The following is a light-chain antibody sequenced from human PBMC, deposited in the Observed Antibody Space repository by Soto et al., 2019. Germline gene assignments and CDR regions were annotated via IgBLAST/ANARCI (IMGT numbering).Light chain of an antibody. Sequence: EIVMTQSPATLSVSPGERATVSCRAIQSLNGNVAWYQQKPGQAPRLLIYDVSNRATGIPARFSGSGSGTDFTLTISSLEPEDFAVYYCQQRSNWPRTFGQGTKVDIK. V-gene: IGKV3-11*01. J-gene: IGKJ1*01. CDR3: QQRSNWPRT. CDR1: QSLNGN. CDR2: DVS.